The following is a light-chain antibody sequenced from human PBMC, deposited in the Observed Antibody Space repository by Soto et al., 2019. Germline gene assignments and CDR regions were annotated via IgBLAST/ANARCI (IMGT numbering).Light chain of an antibody. Sequence: QLVLTQPPSASGTHGQRVTISCSGSTSNIGNNYVCWFQQLPGTAPKLLIYRNNQRPSGVPDRFSGSKSGTSASLAISGLRSEDEADYYCAAWDDSLNGVVFGGGTKLTVL. V-gene: IGLV1-47*01. CDR1: TSNIGNNY. J-gene: IGLJ3*02. CDR2: RNN. CDR3: AAWDDSLNGVV.